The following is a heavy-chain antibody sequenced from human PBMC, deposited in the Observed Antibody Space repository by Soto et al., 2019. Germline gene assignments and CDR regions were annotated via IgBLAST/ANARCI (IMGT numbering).Heavy chain of an antibody. CDR1: GFTFSSYA. V-gene: IGHV3-23*01. J-gene: IGHJ4*02. CDR2: ISGPGGTT. CDR3: AKSISFGGVIAYTLDY. Sequence: EVQLLESGGGLVQPGGSLRLSCAASGFTFSSYAMTWVRQAPGKGLQWVSGISGPGGTTYYADSVKGRSTISRDNSKSTLYLQVNNRRAEDTAIYYCAKSISFGGVIAYTLDYWGQGALVTVSS. D-gene: IGHD3-16*01.